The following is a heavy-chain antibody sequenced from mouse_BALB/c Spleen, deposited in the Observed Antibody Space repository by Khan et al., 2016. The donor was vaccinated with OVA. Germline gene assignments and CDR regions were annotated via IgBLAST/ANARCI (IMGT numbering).Heavy chain of an antibody. CDR2: ISYSGST. V-gene: IGHV3-2*02. CDR3: ARTARIKY. CDR1: GYSITSGYG. D-gene: IGHD1-2*01. Sequence: VQLKESGPGLVKPSQSLSLTCTVTGYSITSGYGWNWIRQFPGNKLEWMGYISYSGSTNYNPSLKSRISITRDTSKNQFFLQLNSVTTEDTATYECARTARIKYWGKGTTLTVSS. J-gene: IGHJ2*01.